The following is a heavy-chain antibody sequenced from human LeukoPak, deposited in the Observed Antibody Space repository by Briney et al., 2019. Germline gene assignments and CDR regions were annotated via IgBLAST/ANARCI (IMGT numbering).Heavy chain of an antibody. CDR1: GFTFNTYW. D-gene: IGHD1-26*01. V-gene: IGHV3-74*03. CDR2: ISSDGSRT. Sequence: GGSLRLSCAASGFTFNTYWMYWVRQGSGKGLVWVSRISSDGSRTEYADSVEGRFTISRDNAKNTLYLQMDSLRAEDTAVYYCARGPSHSGSYFVYWGQGPLVTVSS. J-gene: IGHJ4*02. CDR3: ARGPSHSGSYFVY.